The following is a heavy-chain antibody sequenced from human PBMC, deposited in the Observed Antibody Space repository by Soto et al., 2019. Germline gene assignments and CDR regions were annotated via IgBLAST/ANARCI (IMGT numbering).Heavy chain of an antibody. Sequence: ASLSITCTVSGGYISRYYLSWIRQPTEKGLEWIGYIYYSGSTNYNPSLKSRVTISVDTSKNQFSLKLSSVAAADTAVYYCARGTCSGGSCYPGLNWFDPWGQGTLVTVSS. D-gene: IGHD2-15*01. J-gene: IGHJ5*02. CDR2: IYYSGST. V-gene: IGHV4-59*01. CDR1: GGYISRYY. CDR3: ARGTCSGGSCYPGLNWFDP.